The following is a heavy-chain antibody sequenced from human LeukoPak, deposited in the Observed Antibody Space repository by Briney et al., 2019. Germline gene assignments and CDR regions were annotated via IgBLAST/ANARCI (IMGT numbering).Heavy chain of an antibody. CDR1: GGSISSYY. CDR2: IYYSGST. J-gene: IGHJ4*02. Sequence: SETLSLTCTVSGGSISSYYWSWIRQPPGKGLEWIGYIYYSGSTNYNPSLKSRVTISVDTSKNQFSLKLSSVTAADTAVYYCARSELLWFGKVNSGFDFWGQGTLVTVSS. D-gene: IGHD3-10*01. V-gene: IGHV4-59*08. CDR3: ARSELLWFGKVNSGFDF.